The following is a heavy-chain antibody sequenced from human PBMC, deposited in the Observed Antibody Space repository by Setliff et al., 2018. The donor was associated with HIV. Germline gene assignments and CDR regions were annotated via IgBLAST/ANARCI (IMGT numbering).Heavy chain of an antibody. V-gene: IGHV1-2*02. CDR3: ARQFSNSFDY. J-gene: IGHJ4*02. Sequence: ASVKVSCKASGYTFIDYFIHWVRQAPGQGLEWMGWISPYDLSERISQRFRGGVTMTRDTSINAAYLDLSGLTSDDTAVYYCARQFSNSFDYWGQGALVTAPQ. CDR2: ISPYDLSE. CDR1: GYTFIDYF. D-gene: IGHD7-27*01.